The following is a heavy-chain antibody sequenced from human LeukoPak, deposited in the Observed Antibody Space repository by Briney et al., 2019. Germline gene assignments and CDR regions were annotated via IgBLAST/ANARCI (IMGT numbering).Heavy chain of an antibody. CDR2: INSDGSST. V-gene: IGHV3-74*01. CDR1: GFTFSSYW. CDR3: AREVGATRRNDY. J-gene: IGHJ4*02. D-gene: IGHD1-26*01. Sequence: GGSLRLSCAASGFTFSSYWMHWVRQAPGKGLVWVSRINSDGSSTSYADSVKGRFTISRDNAKNTLYLRMNSLRAEDTAVYYCAREVGATRRNDYWGQGTLVTVSS.